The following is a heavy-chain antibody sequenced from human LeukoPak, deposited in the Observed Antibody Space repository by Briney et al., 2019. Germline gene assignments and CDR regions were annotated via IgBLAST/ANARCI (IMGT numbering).Heavy chain of an antibody. CDR2: IYYSGST. V-gene: IGHV4-31*03. J-gene: IGHJ5*02. D-gene: IGHD1-1*01. Sequence: PSQTLSLTCTVSGGSISSGGYYWSWIRQHPGKGLEWIGYIYYSGSTYYNPSLKSRVTIPVDTSKNQFSLKLSSVTAADTAVYYCARGPGVARYHSGWFDPWGQGTLVTVSS. CDR1: GGSISSGGYY. CDR3: ARGPGVARYHSGWFDP.